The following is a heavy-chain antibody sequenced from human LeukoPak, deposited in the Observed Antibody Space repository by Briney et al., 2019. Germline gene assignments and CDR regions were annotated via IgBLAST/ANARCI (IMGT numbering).Heavy chain of an antibody. CDR3: ARVGATVNHGMDV. D-gene: IGHD4-11*01. J-gene: IGHJ6*02. V-gene: IGHV3-13*01. CDR1: GFTFSSYD. CDR2: IGTAGDT. Sequence: GGSLRLSWAASGFTFSSYDMHWVSQATGKGMEWDSAIGTAGDTYYPGSVKGRFTISRENAKNSLYLQMNSLRAGDTAVYYCARVGATVNHGMDVWGQGTTVTVSS.